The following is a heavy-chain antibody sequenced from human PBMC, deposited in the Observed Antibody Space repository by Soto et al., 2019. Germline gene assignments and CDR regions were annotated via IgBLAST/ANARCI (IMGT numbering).Heavy chain of an antibody. CDR3: AGGGDPDY. D-gene: IGHD2-21*02. CDR2: IQSDGSSP. CDR1: GFTFNYYW. J-gene: IGHJ4*02. V-gene: IGHV3-74*01. Sequence: EVQLVESGGGLVQPGGSLRLSCVASGFTFNYYWMHWVRQAPGKGLVWVSRIQSDGSSPDYVDSVKGRFTNSRDNAKNTLYLQMNKLRAEYTAVYYCAGGGDPDYWGQGTLVTVSS.